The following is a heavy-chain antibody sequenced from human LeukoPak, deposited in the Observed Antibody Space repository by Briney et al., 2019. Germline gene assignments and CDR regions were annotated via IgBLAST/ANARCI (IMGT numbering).Heavy chain of an antibody. CDR2: VSTTGIT. CDR3: AREDSSSGWYNYFDN. CDR1: GDSISGYY. V-gene: IGHV4-4*07. J-gene: IGHJ4*02. D-gene: IGHD6-13*01. Sequence: PSETLSLTCTDSGDSISGYYWSWIRQPAGKRLEWIGRVSTTGITDSNPSLKSRVTMSIDTSKNQFSLKLSSVTAADTAVYYCAREDSSSGWYNYFDNWGQGALVTVSS.